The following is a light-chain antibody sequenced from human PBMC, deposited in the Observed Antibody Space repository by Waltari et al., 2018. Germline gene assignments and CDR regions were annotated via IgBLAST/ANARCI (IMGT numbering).Light chain of an antibody. CDR1: QSLGGDY. J-gene: IGKJ5*01. CDR2: DAV. V-gene: IGKV3-20*01. CDR3: QYYTS. Sequence: VLTQSQGTLSLSPGARATPSSRASQSLGGDYLAWYQQNPGQPPRLLVHDAVSRATGIPDRFSGSGSGTDFTLTITRLVPEDFAVYYCQYYTSFGPGTRLDIK.